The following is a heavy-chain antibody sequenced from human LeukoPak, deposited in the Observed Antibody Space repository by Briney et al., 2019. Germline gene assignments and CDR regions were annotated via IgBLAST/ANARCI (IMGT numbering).Heavy chain of an antibody. CDR1: GGTFSSYT. CDR3: AKDGVVVVATSVYYDYYGMDV. CDR2: IIPILNIT. J-gene: IGHJ6*01. D-gene: IGHD2-2*01. V-gene: IGHV1-69*02. Sequence: SVKVSCKASGGTFSSYTISWVRQAPGQGLEWMGRIIPILNITDYAQNFQGRVTLTADKSTSTAYMELSTLRSEDTAVYYCAKDGVVVVATSVYYDYYGMDVWGQGTTVTVS.